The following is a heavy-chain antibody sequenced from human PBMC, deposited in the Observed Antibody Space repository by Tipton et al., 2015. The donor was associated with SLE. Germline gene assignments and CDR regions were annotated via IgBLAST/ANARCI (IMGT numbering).Heavy chain of an antibody. CDR3: ARERGASIAVAQEFDY. V-gene: IGHV4-59*11. Sequence: TLSLTCTVSGGSISSHYWSWIRQPPGKGLEWIGYIYYSGSTNYNPPLKSRVTISVDTSKNQCSLKLSSVTAADTAVYYCARERGASIAVAQEFDYWGQGTLVTVSS. CDR2: IYYSGST. J-gene: IGHJ4*02. D-gene: IGHD6-19*01. CDR1: GGSISSHY.